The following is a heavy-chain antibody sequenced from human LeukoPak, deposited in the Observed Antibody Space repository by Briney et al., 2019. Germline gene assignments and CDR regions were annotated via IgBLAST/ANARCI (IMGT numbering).Heavy chain of an antibody. Sequence: PGGSLRLSCAASGLTFSSYAMHWVRQAPGKGLEWVAVISYDGSNKYYADSVKGRFTISRDNSKNTLYLQMNSLRAEDTAVYYCARDLVGGLWFGDLGCFDYWGQGTLVTVSS. J-gene: IGHJ4*02. CDR1: GLTFSSYA. V-gene: IGHV3-30-3*01. CDR2: ISYDGSNK. CDR3: ARDLVGGLWFGDLGCFDY. D-gene: IGHD3-10*01.